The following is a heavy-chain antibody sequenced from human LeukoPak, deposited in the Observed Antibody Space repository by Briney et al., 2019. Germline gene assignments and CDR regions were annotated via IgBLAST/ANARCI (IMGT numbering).Heavy chain of an antibody. D-gene: IGHD6-19*01. J-gene: IGHJ3*02. CDR1: GYTFTSYA. CDR2: INAGNGNT. Sequence: ASVKVSCKASGYTFTSYAMHWVRQAPGQRLEWTGWINAGNGNTKYSQKFQGRVTITRDTSASTAYMELSSLRSEDTAVYYCAREEYSSGWHAGAFDIWGQGTMVTVSS. V-gene: IGHV1-3*01. CDR3: AREEYSSGWHAGAFDI.